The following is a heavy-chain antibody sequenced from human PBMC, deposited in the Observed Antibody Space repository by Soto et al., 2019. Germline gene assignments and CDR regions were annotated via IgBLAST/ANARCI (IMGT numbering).Heavy chain of an antibody. CDR1: GFTFSSYA. J-gene: IGHJ6*02. V-gene: IGHV3-7*01. Sequence: GGSLRLSCAASGFTFSSYAMHWVRQAPGKGPEWVANINQDGSGKNYVDSVKGRFTISRDDAKNSLYLQMNSLRAEDTAVYYCASLGRHGWGQGTTVTVSS. CDR3: ASLGRHG. D-gene: IGHD3-16*01. CDR2: INQDGSGK.